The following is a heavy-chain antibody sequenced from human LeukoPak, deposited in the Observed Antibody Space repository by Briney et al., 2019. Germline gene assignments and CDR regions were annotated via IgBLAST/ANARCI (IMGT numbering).Heavy chain of an antibody. CDR1: GFTFRSFA. V-gene: IGHV3-23*01. Sequence: GSLRLSCAASGFTFRSFAMSWVRQAPGKGLEWVSVISGNGGSTHYVDSVKGRFSVSRDNSKNTLYLQMNSLRAEDTAVYYCAKTDYYDSSGYLNFDYWGQGTLVTVSS. D-gene: IGHD3-22*01. CDR3: AKTDYYDSSGYLNFDY. CDR2: ISGNGGST. J-gene: IGHJ4*02.